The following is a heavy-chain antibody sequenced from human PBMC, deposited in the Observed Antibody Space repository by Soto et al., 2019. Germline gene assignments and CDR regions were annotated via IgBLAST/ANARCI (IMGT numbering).Heavy chain of an antibody. CDR3: AREVNSSPARGPNWFDP. J-gene: IGHJ5*02. D-gene: IGHD6-13*01. Sequence: QVQLQESGPGLVQPSGTLSLTCAVSGDSINNSHWWSWVRQTPGKGLEWIGETYHSGTTNYNPSLKTRVTISIDKSKNQLSLKMNSVTAADTAVYYWAREVNSSPARGPNWFDPWGQGTLVTVSS. CDR1: GDSINNSHW. CDR2: TYHSGTT. V-gene: IGHV4-4*02.